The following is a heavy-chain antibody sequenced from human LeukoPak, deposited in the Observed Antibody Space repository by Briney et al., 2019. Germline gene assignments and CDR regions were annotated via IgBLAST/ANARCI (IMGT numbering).Heavy chain of an antibody. V-gene: IGHV4-59*01. D-gene: IGHD1-1*01. Sequence: SETLSLTCTVSGGSINNYYWSWIRQPPGKGLEWIGYIYYDGDTVYNPYNPSLKSRVTMSVDTSRNQFSLRLTYVTAADTAVYFCARCSVEKYFHYWGQGTLVTVSS. J-gene: IGHJ4*02. CDR2: IYYDGDT. CDR3: ARCSVEKYFHY. CDR1: GGSINNYY.